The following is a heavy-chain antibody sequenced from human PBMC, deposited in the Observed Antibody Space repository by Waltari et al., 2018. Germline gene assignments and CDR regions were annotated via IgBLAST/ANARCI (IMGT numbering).Heavy chain of an antibody. J-gene: IGHJ6*02. CDR2: ISSRSSDI. Sequence: EVHLVESGGGLVQPGGSLRPSCASSGFTFRSYSMHLVRPAPGQGLEWVSSISSRSSDIYYADEGKGRCTVARDNGKNSLYLKRNSLRAEDTAVYYGATGSPIAAAGKDYYGMDVWGQGTTVTVSS. V-gene: IGHV3-21*01. CDR3: ATGSPIAAAGKDYYGMDV. D-gene: IGHD6-13*01. CDR1: GFTFRSYS.